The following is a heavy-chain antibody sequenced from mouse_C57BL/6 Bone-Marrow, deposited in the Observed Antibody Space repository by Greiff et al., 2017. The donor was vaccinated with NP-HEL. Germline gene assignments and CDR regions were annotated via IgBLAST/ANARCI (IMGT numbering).Heavy chain of an antibody. CDR3: ARYLYYGYDDWCDY. CDR1: GYTFTDYN. CDR2: INPNNGGT. J-gene: IGHJ2*01. D-gene: IGHD2-2*01. V-gene: IGHV1-22*01. Sequence: EVQLQQSGPELVKPGASVKMSCKASGYTFTDYNMHWVKQSHGKSLEWIGYINPNNGGTSYNQKFKGKATLTVNKSSSTAYMELRSLTSVDSAVYYCARYLYYGYDDWCDYWGQGTTLTVSS.